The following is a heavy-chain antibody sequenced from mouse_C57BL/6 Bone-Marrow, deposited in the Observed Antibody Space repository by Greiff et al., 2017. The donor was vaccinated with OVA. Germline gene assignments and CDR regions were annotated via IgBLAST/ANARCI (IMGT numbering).Heavy chain of an antibody. CDR2: IHPSDSDT. CDR3: AIYPFYTFDY. CDR1: GYTFTSYW. J-gene: IGHJ2*01. Sequence: QVQLQQQPGAELVKPGASVKVSCKASGYTFTSYWMHWVKQRPGQGLEWIGRIHPSDSDTNYNQKFKGKATLTVDKSSSTAYMQLSSLTSEDSAVYYCAIYPFYTFDYWGQGTTLTVSS. D-gene: IGHD2-12*01. V-gene: IGHV1-74*01.